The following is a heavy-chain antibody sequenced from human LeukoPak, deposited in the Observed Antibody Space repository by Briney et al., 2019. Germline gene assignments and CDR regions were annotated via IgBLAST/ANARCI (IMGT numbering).Heavy chain of an antibody. CDR1: GGSISSYY. D-gene: IGHD3-10*01. CDR2: IYYSGST. V-gene: IGHV4-39*07. J-gene: IGHJ4*02. Sequence: SETLSLTCTVSGGSISSYYWSWIRQPPGKGLEWIGSIYYSGSTYYNPSLKSRVTISVDTSKNQFSLKLSSVAAADTAVYYCARDGSGSYRPTDYWGQGTLVTVSS. CDR3: ARDGSGSYRPTDY.